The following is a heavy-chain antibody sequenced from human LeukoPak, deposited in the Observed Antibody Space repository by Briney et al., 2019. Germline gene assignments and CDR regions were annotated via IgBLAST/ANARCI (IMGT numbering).Heavy chain of an antibody. D-gene: IGHD3-3*01. J-gene: IGHJ6*02. CDR2: ISYDGSNK. CDR3: AREVREYDFWSGYSYYYYYGMDV. CDR1: GFTFSSYA. V-gene: IGHV3-30-3*01. Sequence: PGGSLRLSCAASGFTFSSYAMHWVRQAPGKGLEWVAVISYDGSNKYYADSVKGRFTISRDNSKNTLYLQMNSLRAEDTAVYYCAREVREYDFWSGYSYYYYYGMDVRGQGTTVTVSS.